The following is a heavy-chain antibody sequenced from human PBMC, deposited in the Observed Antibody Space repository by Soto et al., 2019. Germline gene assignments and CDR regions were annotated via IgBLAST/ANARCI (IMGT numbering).Heavy chain of an antibody. CDR3: AKVRESSPYYYYYYMDV. J-gene: IGHJ6*03. D-gene: IGHD6-6*01. CDR1: GFTFSTYA. CDR2: ISGSGGIT. V-gene: IGHV3-23*01. Sequence: EVQLLESGGGLVQPGGSLRLSCAASGFTFSTYAMSWVRQAPGKGLEWVSGISGSGGITYYADSVEGRFTISRDKSNNTLYLQMNSLRAEDTAVYYCAKVRESSPYYYYYYMDVWGKGTTVTVSS.